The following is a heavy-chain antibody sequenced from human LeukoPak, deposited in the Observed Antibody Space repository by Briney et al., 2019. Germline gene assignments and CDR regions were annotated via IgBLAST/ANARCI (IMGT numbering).Heavy chain of an antibody. CDR2: IYTSGST. V-gene: IGHV4-4*07. Sequence: PSETLSLTCTVSGGSISSYYWSWIRQPAGKGLEWIGRIYTSGSTNYNPSLKRRVTMSVDTSKNQFSLKLSSVTAADTAVYYCARDRDSSGWTDAFDIWGQGTMVTVSS. D-gene: IGHD6-19*01. CDR3: ARDRDSSGWTDAFDI. J-gene: IGHJ3*02. CDR1: GGSISSYY.